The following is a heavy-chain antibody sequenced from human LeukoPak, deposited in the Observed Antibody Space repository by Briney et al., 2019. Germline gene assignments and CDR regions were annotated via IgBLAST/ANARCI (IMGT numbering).Heavy chain of an antibody. J-gene: IGHJ3*02. D-gene: IGHD3-10*01. CDR1: GFTFSSYW. Sequence: GGSLRLSCAASGFTFSSYWMHWVRQAPGKGLVWVSVSRMNSDVSSRSYADSVKGRFTISRDNAKNTLYLQMNSLRAEDTAVYYCARDPYYYDSGSFAAFDIWGQGTMVTVSS. V-gene: IGHV3-74*01. CDR3: ARDPYYYDSGSFAAFDI. CDR2: MNSDVSSR.